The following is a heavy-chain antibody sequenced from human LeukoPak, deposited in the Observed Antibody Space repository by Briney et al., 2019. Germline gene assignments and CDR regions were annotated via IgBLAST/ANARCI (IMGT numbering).Heavy chain of an antibody. CDR2: INHSGST. CDR1: GGSFSGYY. V-gene: IGHV4-34*01. CDR3: ARHTSWGAAFDI. J-gene: IGHJ3*02. Sequence: SETLSLTCAVYGGSFSGYYWNWVRQPPGKGLEWIGEINHSGSTNYNPSLESRITISVDTSKNQFSLKLSSVTAADTAVYYCARHTSWGAAFDIWGQGTMVTVSS. D-gene: IGHD7-27*01.